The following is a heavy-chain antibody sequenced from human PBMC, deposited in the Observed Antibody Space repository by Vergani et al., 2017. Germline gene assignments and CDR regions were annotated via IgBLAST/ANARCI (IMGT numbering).Heavy chain of an antibody. CDR1: GSSVTSDH. D-gene: IGHD6-19*01. CDR3: ARQRPGSGWSPGDFDD. V-gene: IGHV4-59*08. Sequence: QVQLQESGPGLVKPSQTLSLTCSVSGSSVTSDHWSWIRQPPGKGLEWIGYISPTGIAVYNPSLKSRVTISVDTSKNQFSLKVTSVTAADTAVYFCARQRPGSGWSPGDFDDWGQGILVTVSS. J-gene: IGHJ4*02. CDR2: ISPTGIA.